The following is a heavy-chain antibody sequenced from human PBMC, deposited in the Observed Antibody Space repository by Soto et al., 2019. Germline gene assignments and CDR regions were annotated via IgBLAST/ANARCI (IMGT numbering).Heavy chain of an antibody. Sequence: SETLSLTCTVSGGSISSSSYYWGWIRQPPGKGLEWIGSIFYSGSTNYNPSLKSRVTISVDTSKNQFSLRLSSVTAADTAVYYCGRHGYSSYLHWFDPWGQGTLVTVSS. CDR3: GRHGYSSYLHWFDP. D-gene: IGHD5-12*01. CDR1: GGSISSSSYY. J-gene: IGHJ5*02. CDR2: IFYSGST. V-gene: IGHV4-39*01.